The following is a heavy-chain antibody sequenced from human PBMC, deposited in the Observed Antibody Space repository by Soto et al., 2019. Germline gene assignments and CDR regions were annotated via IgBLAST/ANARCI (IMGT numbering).Heavy chain of an antibody. CDR1: GGTFNSFG. Sequence: QVHVVQSGAEVKKPGSSVKVTCKAFGGTFNSFGINWVRQAPGQGLEWMRGIIPVFGTTKYAQKFRDRVTLVADGSTSTSYMELSSLTSDDTAVDYCAIEVWGRGGYYLDYWGQGTLVTVSS. D-gene: IGHD7-27*01. V-gene: IGHV1-69*01. CDR2: IIPVFGTT. J-gene: IGHJ4*02. CDR3: AIEVWGRGGYYLDY.